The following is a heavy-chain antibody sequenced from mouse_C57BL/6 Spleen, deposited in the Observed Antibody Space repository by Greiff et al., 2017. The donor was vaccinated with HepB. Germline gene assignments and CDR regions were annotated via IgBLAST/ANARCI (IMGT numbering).Heavy chain of an antibody. D-gene: IGHD1-1*01. CDR1: GYTFTSYW. J-gene: IGHJ3*01. CDR3: ARAGYYGSSSWFAY. Sequence: QVQLQQPGAELVMPGASVKLSCKASGYTFTSYWMHWVKQRPGQGLEWIGEIDPSDSYTNYNQKFKGKSSLTVYKSSSTAYMQLSSLTSEDSAVYYCARAGYYGSSSWFAYWGQGTLVTVSA. CDR2: IDPSDSYT. V-gene: IGHV1-69*01.